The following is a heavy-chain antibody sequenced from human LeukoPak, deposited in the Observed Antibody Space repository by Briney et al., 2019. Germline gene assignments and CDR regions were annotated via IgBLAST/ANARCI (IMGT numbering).Heavy chain of an antibody. CDR2: IYYSGST. J-gene: IGHJ4*02. D-gene: IGHD4-17*01. CDR3: TRVPISTTARGYFDY. CDR1: GGSVSSGSYY. Sequence: SETLSLTCTVSGGSVSSGSYYWSWIRQPPGKGLEWIGYIYYSGSTTYNPSLKSRVTISVDMSKSKFSLKLSSVTAADTAVYYCTRVPISTTARGYFDYWGQGTLVTVSS. V-gene: IGHV4-61*01.